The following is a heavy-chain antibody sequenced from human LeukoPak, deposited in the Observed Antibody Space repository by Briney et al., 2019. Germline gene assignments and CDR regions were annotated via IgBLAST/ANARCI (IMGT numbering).Heavy chain of an antibody. J-gene: IGHJ5*02. CDR3: AKGAGGFSYYNWFDP. D-gene: IGHD5-18*01. V-gene: IGHV4-39*07. Sequence: SETLSLTCTVSGGSISSSPYYWGWIRQPPGKGLEWIGSIYYSGTTHYNPSLESRVTISVDTSKNQFSLKLASVTAADTDIYYCAKGAGGFSYYNWFDPWGQGTLVTVSS. CDR2: IYYSGTT. CDR1: GGSISSSPYY.